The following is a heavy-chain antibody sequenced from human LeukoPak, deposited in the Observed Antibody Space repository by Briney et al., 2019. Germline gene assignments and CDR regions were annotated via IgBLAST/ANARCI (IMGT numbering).Heavy chain of an antibody. J-gene: IGHJ4*02. D-gene: IGHD3-22*01. CDR1: GFTFSNAW. Sequence: PGGSLRLSCAASGFTFSNAWMSWVRQAPGKGLEWVGRIKSKTDGGTTDYAAPVKGRFTISRDDSKNTLYLQMNSLKTEDTAVYYCTTTDYYDSSGYYYRLDYWGQGTLVTVSS. CDR2: IKSKTDGGTT. V-gene: IGHV3-15*01. CDR3: TTTDYYDSSGYYYRLDY.